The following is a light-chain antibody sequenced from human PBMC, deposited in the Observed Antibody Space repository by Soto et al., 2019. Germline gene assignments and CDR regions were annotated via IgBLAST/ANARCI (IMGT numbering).Light chain of an antibody. CDR1: SSNIGAGYD. CDR3: PSYDSSLSGYV. Sequence: QSVLTQPPSVSGAPGQRVTISCTGSSSNIGAGYDVHWYQQLPGTAPKLLIYGNSNRPSGVPDRFSGSKSGTSASLAITGLQAEDESDYYCPSYDSSLSGYVFGTGTKGTVL. J-gene: IGLJ1*01. CDR2: GNS. V-gene: IGLV1-40*01.